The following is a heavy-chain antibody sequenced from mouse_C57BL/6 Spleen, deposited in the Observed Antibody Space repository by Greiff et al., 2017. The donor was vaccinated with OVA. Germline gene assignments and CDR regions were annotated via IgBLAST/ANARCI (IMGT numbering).Heavy chain of an antibody. CDR1: GYTFTSYW. D-gene: IGHD3-2*02. CDR2: IDPSDSET. Sequence: QVQLQQPGAELVRPGSSVKLSCKASGYTFTSYWMHWVKQRPIQGLEWIGNIDPSDSETHYNQKFKDKATLTVDKSSSTAYMQLSSLTSEDSAVYYCAILDSSGWFAYWGQGTLVTVSA. J-gene: IGHJ3*01. CDR3: AILDSSGWFAY. V-gene: IGHV1-52*01.